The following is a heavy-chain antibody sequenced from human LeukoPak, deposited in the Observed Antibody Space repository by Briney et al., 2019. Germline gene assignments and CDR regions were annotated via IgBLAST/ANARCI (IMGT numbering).Heavy chain of an antibody. CDR3: ARGDVGPRPQN. V-gene: IGHV4-34*01. J-gene: IGHJ4*02. Sequence: SETLSLTCAVYGGSFSGYYWTWIRQPPGKGLEWIGEMNQRGGTDYNPSLKSRVTISVDTSKNQFSLKLTSVTAADTAVYYCARGDVGPRPQNWGQGTLVIVSS. D-gene: IGHD6-6*01. CDR2: MNQRGGT. CDR1: GGSFSGYY.